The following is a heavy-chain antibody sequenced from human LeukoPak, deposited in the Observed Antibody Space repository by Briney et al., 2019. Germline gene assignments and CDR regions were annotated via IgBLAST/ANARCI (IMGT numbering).Heavy chain of an antibody. V-gene: IGHV1-46*01. CDR3: ARETMAGILGFDY. CDR2: INPSGGST. J-gene: IGHJ4*02. Sequence: GASVKVSCKASGYTFTSYNMHWARQAPGQGLEWMGIINPSGGSTSYAQKFQGRVTMTRDTSTSTVYMELSSLRSEDTAVYYCARETMAGILGFDYWGQGTLVTVSS. CDR1: GYTFTSYN. D-gene: IGHD6-19*01.